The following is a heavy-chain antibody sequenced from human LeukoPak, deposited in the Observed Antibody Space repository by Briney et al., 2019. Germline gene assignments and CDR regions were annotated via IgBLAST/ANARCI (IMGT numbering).Heavy chain of an antibody. V-gene: IGHV3-74*01. CDR3: AKDGCSSTSCYVDY. CDR2: INSDGSSA. Sequence: GGSLRLSCEASRFTFSNYWMHWVRQAPGKGLVWVSRINSDGSSAIYAESVKGRLTISRDNSKNTLYLQMNSLRAEDTAVYYCAKDGCSSTSCYVDYWGQGTLVTVSS. D-gene: IGHD2-2*01. J-gene: IGHJ4*02. CDR1: RFTFSNYW.